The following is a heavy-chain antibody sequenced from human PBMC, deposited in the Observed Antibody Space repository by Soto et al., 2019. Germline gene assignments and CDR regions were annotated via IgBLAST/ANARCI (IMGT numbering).Heavy chain of an antibody. D-gene: IGHD2-15*01. J-gene: IGHJ4*02. V-gene: IGHV1-18*01. Sequence: QVQLVQSGTEVKKPGASVKVSCQASGYTFTSYGNSWVRQAPGQGLEWMGWISAYKGNTEYAQKLQDRVTMTTDTSTSTAYMELRSLRYDDTAVYYCASWARYCSGGSCENLDYWGQGTLVTVSS. CDR3: ASWARYCSGGSCENLDY. CDR2: ISAYKGNT. CDR1: GYTFTSYG.